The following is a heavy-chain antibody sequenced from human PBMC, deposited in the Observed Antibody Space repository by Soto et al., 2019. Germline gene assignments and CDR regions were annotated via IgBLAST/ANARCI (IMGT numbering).Heavy chain of an antibody. Sequence: SETLSLTCTVSGGSISSSSYYWGWIRQPPGKGLEWIGSIYYSGSTYYNPSLKSRVTISVDTSKNQFSLKLSSVTAADTAVYYCARSSSSWYGEEYYFDYWGQGTLVTVSS. J-gene: IGHJ4*02. V-gene: IGHV4-39*01. CDR3: ARSSSSWYGEEYYFDY. CDR2: IYYSGST. D-gene: IGHD6-13*01. CDR1: GGSISSSSYY.